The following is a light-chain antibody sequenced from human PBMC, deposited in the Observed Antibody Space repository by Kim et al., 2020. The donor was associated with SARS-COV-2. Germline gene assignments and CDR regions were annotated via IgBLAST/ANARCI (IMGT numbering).Light chain of an antibody. V-gene: IGKV1-9*01. CDR2: ASS. CDR1: LGVNEY. J-gene: IGKJ4*01. Sequence: IQLTQSPSSLYASVGDRVTITCRASLGVNEYLAWYQQSPGKAPRLLIYASSTLNPGVPTRFSGSGSGTHFTLTISSLQPEDSATYYCHQLNSFPYTFGGGTKVDIK. CDR3: HQLNSFPYT.